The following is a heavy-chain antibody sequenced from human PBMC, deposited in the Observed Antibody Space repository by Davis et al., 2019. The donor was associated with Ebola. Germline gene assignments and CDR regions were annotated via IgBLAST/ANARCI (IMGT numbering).Heavy chain of an antibody. J-gene: IGHJ3*02. CDR3: ARGGRGAFDI. V-gene: IGHV4-59*01. D-gene: IGHD3/OR15-3a*01. Sequence: MPSETLSLTCAVYGGSFSGYYWSWIRQPPGKGLEWIAYIYYSGSTNYNPSLKSRVTISVDTSKNQFSLKLSSVTAADTAVYYCARGGRGAFDIWGQGTMVTVSS. CDR2: IYYSGST. CDR1: GGSFSGYY.